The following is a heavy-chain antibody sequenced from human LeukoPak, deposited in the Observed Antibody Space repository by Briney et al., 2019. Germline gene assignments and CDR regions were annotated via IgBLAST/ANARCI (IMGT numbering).Heavy chain of an antibody. D-gene: IGHD6-19*01. J-gene: IGHJ4*02. V-gene: IGHV3-74*01. Sequence: GGSLRLSCVVFGFTFSSYWMHWVRQAPGKGLVWVSRLSPDGGTIDYSDSVRGRFTISRDNAKDTLYLQMNSLRVDDTAVYYCATAGQWRFDSWGLGTLVTVSS. CDR1: GFTFSSYW. CDR2: LSPDGGTI. CDR3: ATAGQWRFDS.